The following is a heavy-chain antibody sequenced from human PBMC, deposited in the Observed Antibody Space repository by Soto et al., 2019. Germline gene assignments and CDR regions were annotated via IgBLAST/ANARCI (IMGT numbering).Heavy chain of an antibody. J-gene: IGHJ6*02. CDR2: ISGRGDST. V-gene: IGHV3-23*01. Sequence: GGSLRLSCAGSGFIFGHYAMTWVRQAPGKGLEWISVISGRGDSTYYADAVKGRYTISRDNSKNTLYLQMTSLRFDDTAVYYCAKALEGIEDYFYAMGVWGQGTTFTVSS. CDR1: GFIFGHYA. D-gene: IGHD2-21*01. CDR3: AKALEGIEDYFYAMGV.